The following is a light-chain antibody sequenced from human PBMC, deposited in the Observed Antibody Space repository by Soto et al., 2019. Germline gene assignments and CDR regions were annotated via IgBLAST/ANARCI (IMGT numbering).Light chain of an antibody. CDR3: QQYNNWTLT. J-gene: IGKJ4*01. CDR1: QSVSSN. CDR2: GAS. V-gene: IGKV3-15*01. Sequence: EIVMTQSPATLSVSPGERATLSCRASQSVSSNLAWYQQKPCQAPRLLIYGASTRATGIPARFSGSGSGTEFTLTISSLQSEDFAVYYCQQYNNWTLTFGGGTKVEIK.